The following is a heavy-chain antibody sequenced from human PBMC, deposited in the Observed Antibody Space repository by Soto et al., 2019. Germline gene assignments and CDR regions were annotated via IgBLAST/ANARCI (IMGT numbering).Heavy chain of an antibody. CDR2: IIPIFGTA. J-gene: IGHJ6*02. CDR3: ARGLMHYDILTGYQNYYYYGMDV. V-gene: IGHV1-69*01. CDR1: GGTFSSYA. D-gene: IGHD3-9*01. Sequence: QVQLVQSGAEVKKPGSSVKVSCKASGGTFSSYAISWVRQAPGQGLEWMGGIIPIFGTANYAQKFQGRVTITADESTSTAYMELSSLRSEDTAVYYCARGLMHYDILTGYQNYYYYGMDVWGQGTTVTVSS.